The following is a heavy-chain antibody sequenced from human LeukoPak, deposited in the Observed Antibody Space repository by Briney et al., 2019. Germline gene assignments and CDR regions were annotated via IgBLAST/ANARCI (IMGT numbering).Heavy chain of an antibody. V-gene: IGHV3-30*04. J-gene: IGHJ3*02. Sequence: LTGGSLRLSCAASGFIFSDFPFPWVRQAPGKGLEWVAVISHDGKVKYYADSVKGRFTISRDNAKNTLYLQMNSLRAEDTAVYYCARPPRTYYYDSSGYYWSNAFDIWGQGTMVTVSS. CDR2: ISHDGKVK. D-gene: IGHD3-22*01. CDR1: GFIFSDFP. CDR3: ARPPRTYYYDSSGYYWSNAFDI.